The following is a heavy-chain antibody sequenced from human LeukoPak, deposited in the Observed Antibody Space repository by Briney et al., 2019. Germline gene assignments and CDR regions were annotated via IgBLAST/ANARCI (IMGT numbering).Heavy chain of an antibody. D-gene: IGHD5-24*01. Sequence: PGGSLRLSCVASGFTFSRHGMNWVRQAPGKGLEWVSGISPRGDIKYYVDSVKGRFTVSRDNSKNTLYLQINSLRDEDTAVYYCAKDDAWLQYNDWGQGTLVTVPS. CDR1: GFTFSRHG. CDR3: AKDDAWLQYND. CDR2: ISPRGDIK. J-gene: IGHJ4*02. V-gene: IGHV3-23*01.